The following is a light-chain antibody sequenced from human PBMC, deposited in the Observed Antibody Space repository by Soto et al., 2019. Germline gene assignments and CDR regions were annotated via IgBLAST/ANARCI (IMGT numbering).Light chain of an antibody. J-gene: IGKJ4*01. Sequence: EIVXXXSPXXXXLSPGERATXXXXXSQTVXXYLAWYQQKPGQAPRLLIYDASNRATGIPARFSGSGSGTDFTLTISSLEPEDFAVYYCQQRSNWPLTFGGGTKVEIK. CDR1: QTVXXY. V-gene: IGKV3-11*01. CDR3: QQRSNWPLT. CDR2: DAS.